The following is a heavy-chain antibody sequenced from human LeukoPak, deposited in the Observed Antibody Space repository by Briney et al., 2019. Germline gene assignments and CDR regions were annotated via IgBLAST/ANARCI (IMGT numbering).Heavy chain of an antibody. CDR1: GFTVSSNY. CDR2: IYSGGST. D-gene: IGHD3-10*02. V-gene: IGHV3-53*01. CDR3: AELGITMIGGV. Sequence: GGSLRLSCAASGFTVSSNYMSWVRRAPGKGLEWVSVIYSGGSTYYADSVKGRFTISRDNSKNTLYLQMNSLRAEDTAVYYCAELGITMIGGVWGKGTTVTISS. J-gene: IGHJ6*04.